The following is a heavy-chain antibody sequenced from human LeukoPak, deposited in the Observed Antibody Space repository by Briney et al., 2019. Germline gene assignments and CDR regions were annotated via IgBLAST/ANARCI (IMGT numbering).Heavy chain of an antibody. CDR2: ISYSSSTI. CDR3: ARDGAAMNDYFDY. V-gene: IGHV3-48*01. Sequence: GGSLRLSCAASGFSFSSNSMNWVRQAPGKGLEWLSYISYSSSTIYSADSVKGRFTISRDNAKNSLYLQMNSLRAEDTAVYYCARDGAAMNDYFDYWGQGTLVTVSS. J-gene: IGHJ4*02. CDR1: GFSFSSNS. D-gene: IGHD5-18*01.